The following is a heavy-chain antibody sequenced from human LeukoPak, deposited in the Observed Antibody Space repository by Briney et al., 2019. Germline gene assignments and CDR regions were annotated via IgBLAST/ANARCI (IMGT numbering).Heavy chain of an antibody. CDR2: IKSKIDGGTT. J-gene: IGHJ4*02. CDR3: ATFYFDSSGYRRTFGY. CDR1: DFSFTNAW. Sequence: PGGSLRLSCAASDFSFTNAWMSWVRQAPGKGLEWVGRIKSKIDGGTTDYAAPVKGRFIISRDDSKNTLYLQMNSLKSEDTAVYYCATFYFDSSGYRRTFGYWGQGTLVTVSP. D-gene: IGHD3-22*01. V-gene: IGHV3-15*01.